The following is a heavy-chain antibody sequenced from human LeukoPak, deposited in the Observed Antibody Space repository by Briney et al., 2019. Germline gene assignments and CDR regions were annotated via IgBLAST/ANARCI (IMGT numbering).Heavy chain of an antibody. CDR3: AGTWSFDY. Sequence: AGGSLRLSCAVSGFTFSNEWMHWVRQAPGKGLLWVSRISGDGTTTNYADSVTGRFTISRDNAKNMLYLQMASLRAEDTAVYYCAGTWSFDYWGQGTLVTVSS. D-gene: IGHD2-15*01. V-gene: IGHV3-74*01. J-gene: IGHJ4*02. CDR1: GFTFSNEW. CDR2: ISGDGTTT.